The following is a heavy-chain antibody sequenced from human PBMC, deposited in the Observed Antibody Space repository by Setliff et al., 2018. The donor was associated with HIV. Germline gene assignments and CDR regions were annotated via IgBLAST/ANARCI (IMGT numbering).Heavy chain of an antibody. D-gene: IGHD2-21*02. Sequence: SETLSLTCDVSAVPITTAYYWRWVRQPPGRGLEWIGSFYYGGSANYNPSLKSRVSISVDTSNNQFSLTVRSVTAADTAVYYCASRMGPWGGDCYLNYWGQGRLVTVSS. CDR2: FYYGGSA. CDR1: AVPITTAYY. J-gene: IGHJ4*02. V-gene: IGHV4-38-2*01. CDR3: ASRMGPWGGDCYLNY.